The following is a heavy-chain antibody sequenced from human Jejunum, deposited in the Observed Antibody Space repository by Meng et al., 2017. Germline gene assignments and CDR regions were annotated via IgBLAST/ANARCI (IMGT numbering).Heavy chain of an antibody. CDR2: AST. J-gene: IGHJ4*02. CDR1: GGSVSSAGYQ. Sequence: QVQLPESGPGLVRPSETRSLIFSVSGGSVSSAGYQWSWIRQPPGKGLEWIGYASTNYNPSLKSRVTISVDTSKNQFSLRLTSVTAADTAVYYCARDHMGSLDYWGQGILVTVSS. V-gene: IGHV4-61*08. CDR3: ARDHMGSLDY. D-gene: IGHD1-26*01.